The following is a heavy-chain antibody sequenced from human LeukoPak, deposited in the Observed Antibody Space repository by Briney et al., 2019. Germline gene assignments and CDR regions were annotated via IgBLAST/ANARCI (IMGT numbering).Heavy chain of an antibody. CDR2: EYNRGST. D-gene: IGHD5-24*01. V-gene: IGHV4-59*01. J-gene: IGHJ4*02. CDR1: GGSISSYY. CDR3: VRDRELNY. Sequence: SETLSLTCTVSGGSISSYYWSWIRQPPGRGLEWIGYEYNRGSTDYNPSLKSRVTISADTSKNQFSLKLSSVIAADTAVYYCVRDRELNYWGQGILVTVSS.